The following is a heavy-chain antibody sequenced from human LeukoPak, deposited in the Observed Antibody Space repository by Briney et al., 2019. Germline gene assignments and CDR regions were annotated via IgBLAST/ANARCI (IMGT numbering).Heavy chain of an antibody. CDR1: GYTFTGYF. CDR3: ARGRSGCSGGSCYRYYYYMDV. D-gene: IGHD2-15*01. CDR2: INPNSGGT. V-gene: IGHV1-2*02. Sequence: ASVKVPCKASGYTFTGYFIHWVRQAPGQGLEWMGWINPNSGGTNYAQKFQGRVTMTRDTSISTAYMELSRLRSDDTAVYYCARGRSGCSGGSCYRYYYYMDVWGKGTTVTVSS. J-gene: IGHJ6*03.